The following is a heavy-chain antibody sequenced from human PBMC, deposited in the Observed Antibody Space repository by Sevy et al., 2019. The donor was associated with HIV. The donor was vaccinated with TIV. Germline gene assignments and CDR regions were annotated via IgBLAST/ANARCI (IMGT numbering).Heavy chain of an antibody. CDR1: GFTFSSYG. J-gene: IGHJ6*02. D-gene: IGHD2-2*01. CDR2: IWYDGSNK. CDR3: AREGVVPAAMGPYYYGMDV. V-gene: IGHV3-33*01. Sequence: GGSLRLSCAASGFTFSSYGMHWVRQAPGKGLEWVAVIWYDGSNKYYADSVKGRFTISRDNSKNTLYLQMNSVRAEDTAVYYCAREGVVPAAMGPYYYGMDVWGQGTTVTVSS.